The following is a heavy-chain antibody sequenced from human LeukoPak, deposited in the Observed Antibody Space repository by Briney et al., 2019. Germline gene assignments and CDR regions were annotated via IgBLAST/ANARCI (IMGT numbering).Heavy chain of an antibody. CDR2: IYYSGST. V-gene: IGHV4-59*12. CDR3: ARDVVAARGSFDY. CDR1: GGSISSYY. Sequence: SETLSLTCIVSGGSISSYYWSWIRQPPGKGLEWIGYIYYSGSTNYNPSLKSRVTISVDMSKNQFSLKLRSVTAADTAVYYCARDVVAARGSFDYWGQGTLVTVSS. D-gene: IGHD2-2*01. J-gene: IGHJ4*02.